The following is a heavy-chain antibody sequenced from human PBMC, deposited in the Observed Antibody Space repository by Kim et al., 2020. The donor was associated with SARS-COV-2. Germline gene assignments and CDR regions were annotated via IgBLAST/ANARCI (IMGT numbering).Heavy chain of an antibody. V-gene: IGHV4-4*06. CDR3: ARGGVAAGVPSP. J-gene: IGHJ5*02. Sequence: NYNPTRKSRVTMSIGTSKNQFSLKLTSVTAADTAVYYCARGGVAAGVPSPWGQGTLVTVSS. D-gene: IGHD6-13*01.